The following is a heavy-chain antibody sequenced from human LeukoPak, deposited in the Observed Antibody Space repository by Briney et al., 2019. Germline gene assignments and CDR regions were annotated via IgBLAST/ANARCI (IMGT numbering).Heavy chain of an antibody. CDR2: IGIDSGNT. Sequence: GGSLRLSCAASGFTFSDYSMNWVRQAPGKGLEWVSYIGIDSGNTNYADSVKGRFTISGDKAKNSLYLQMNSLRVEDTAVYYCARDYKYAFDNWGQGTLVTVSS. D-gene: IGHD5-24*01. J-gene: IGHJ4*02. CDR1: GFTFSDYS. V-gene: IGHV3-48*01. CDR3: ARDYKYAFDN.